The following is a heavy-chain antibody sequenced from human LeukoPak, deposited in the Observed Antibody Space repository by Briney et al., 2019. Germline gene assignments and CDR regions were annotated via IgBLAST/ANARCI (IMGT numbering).Heavy chain of an antibody. CDR2: ISAYNGNT. CDR1: GYTFTSYG. D-gene: IGHD2-15*01. Sequence: ASVKVSCKASGYTFTSYGISWVRQAPGQGLEWMGWISAYNGNTNYAQKLQGRVTMTTDTSTSTAYMELRSLRSDDTAVYYCATDGGGYCSGGSCYDYWGQGTLVTVSS. J-gene: IGHJ4*02. CDR3: ATDGGGYCSGGSCYDY. V-gene: IGHV1-18*04.